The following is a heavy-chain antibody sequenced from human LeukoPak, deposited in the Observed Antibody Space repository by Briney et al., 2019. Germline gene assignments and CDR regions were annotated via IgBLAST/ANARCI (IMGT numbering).Heavy chain of an antibody. J-gene: IGHJ4*02. Sequence: ASVKVSCKASGYTFTGYYMHWVRQAPGQGLEWMGWINPNSGGTDYAQKFQGRVTMTTDRSTNTVYLELRSLRSDNTAVYYCARDRPTMITFGGVIIAAYWGQGTLVSVSS. CDR3: ARDRPTMITFGGVIIAAY. V-gene: IGHV1-2*02. CDR2: INPNSGGT. CDR1: GYTFTGYY. D-gene: IGHD3-16*02.